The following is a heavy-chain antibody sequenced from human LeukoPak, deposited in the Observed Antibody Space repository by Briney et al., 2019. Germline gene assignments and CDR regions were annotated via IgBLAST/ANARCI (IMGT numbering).Heavy chain of an antibody. Sequence: SETLSLTCAVYGGSFSGYYWSWIRQPPGKGLEWIGEINHSGSTNYNPSLKSRVTISVDTSKNQFSLKLSSVTAADTAVYYCARIYLDYYDSSGYYLDAFDIWGQGTMVTVSS. J-gene: IGHJ3*02. V-gene: IGHV4-34*01. CDR3: ARIYLDYYDSSGYYLDAFDI. D-gene: IGHD3-22*01. CDR1: GGSFSGYY. CDR2: INHSGST.